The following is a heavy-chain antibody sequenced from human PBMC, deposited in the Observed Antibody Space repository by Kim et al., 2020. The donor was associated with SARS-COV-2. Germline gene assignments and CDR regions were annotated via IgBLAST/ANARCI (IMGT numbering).Heavy chain of an antibody. Sequence: GGRDVYYVDSVKGRFTITGDDAKGSLYLQMNNLRVDDTAVYFCARGTTCSVWGQGTRVTVSS. V-gene: IGHV3-21*04. CDR2: GGRDV. D-gene: IGHD1-1*01. J-gene: IGHJ3*01. CDR3: ARGTTCSV.